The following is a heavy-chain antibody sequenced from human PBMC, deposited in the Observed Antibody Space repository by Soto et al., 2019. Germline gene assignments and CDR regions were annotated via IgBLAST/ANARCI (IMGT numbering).Heavy chain of an antibody. CDR2: VYYTGST. J-gene: IGHJ4*02. D-gene: IGHD7-27*01. CDR3: ARNVAVPGAHIDY. CDR1: GGSISGSY. Sequence: SETLSLTCSVSGGSISGSYWSWIRQSPGKGLEWLGYVYYTGSTNYSPSLRSRVSISVDTSKNEFSLRLSSVTAADTAVYFCARNVAVPGAHIDYWGQATQVTVSS. V-gene: IGHV4-59*01.